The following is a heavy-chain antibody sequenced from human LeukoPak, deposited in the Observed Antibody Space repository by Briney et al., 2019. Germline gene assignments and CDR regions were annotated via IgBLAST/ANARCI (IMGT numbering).Heavy chain of an antibody. J-gene: IGHJ6*03. CDR3: ARVLSGTPFDYYLYMDV. CDR2: MTYSDTTV. Sequence: GSLRLSCVASGLPFSSFHVNWVRPVPGKGLEWLAHMTYSDTTVEYADSIQGRFTISRDAATKTVYLQMNSLRAEDTATYYCARVLSGTPFDYYLYMDVWGKGTTVIVSS. V-gene: IGHV3-48*04. CDR1: GLPFSSFH. D-gene: IGHD1-26*01.